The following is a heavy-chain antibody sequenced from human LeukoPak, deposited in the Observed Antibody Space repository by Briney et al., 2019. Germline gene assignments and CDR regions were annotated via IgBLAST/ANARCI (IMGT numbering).Heavy chain of an antibody. J-gene: IGHJ4*02. D-gene: IGHD3-10*01. V-gene: IGHV4-34*01. CDR2: INHSGST. CDR1: GGSFSGYY. CDR3: ASQRIYGSGSPFDY. Sequence: PSETLSLTCALYGGSFSGYYWSWIRQPPGKGLEWIGEINHSGSTNYNPSLKSRVTISVDTSKNQFSLKLSSVTAADTAVYYCASQRIYGSGSPFDYWGQGTLVTVSS.